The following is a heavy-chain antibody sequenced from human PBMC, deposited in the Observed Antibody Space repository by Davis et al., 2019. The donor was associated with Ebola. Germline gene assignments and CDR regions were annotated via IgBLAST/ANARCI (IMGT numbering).Heavy chain of an antibody. J-gene: IGHJ5*02. CDR3: ARGPGYSSSWYEGWFDP. V-gene: IGHV3-48*01. Sequence: PGGSLRLSCAASGFTFSSYSMNWVRQAPGKGLEWVSYISSSSSTIYYADSVKGRFTISRDNSKNTLYLQMNSLRAEDTAVYYCARGPGYSSSWYEGWFDPWGQGTLVTVSS. D-gene: IGHD6-13*01. CDR2: ISSSSSTI. CDR1: GFTFSSYS.